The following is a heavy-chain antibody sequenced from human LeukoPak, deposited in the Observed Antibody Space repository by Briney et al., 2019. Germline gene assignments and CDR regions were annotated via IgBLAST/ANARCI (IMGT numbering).Heavy chain of an antibody. Sequence: PGGSLRLSCAASGFTFSNAWMSWVRQAPGKGLEWVGRIKSKTDGGTTDYAAPVKGRFTISRDDSKNTLYMQMNSLKTEDTAVYYCAKGGQQLVRFNWFDPWGQGTLVTVSS. CDR2: IKSKTDGGTT. CDR3: AKGGQQLVRFNWFDP. D-gene: IGHD6-13*01. V-gene: IGHV3-15*01. J-gene: IGHJ5*02. CDR1: GFTFSNAW.